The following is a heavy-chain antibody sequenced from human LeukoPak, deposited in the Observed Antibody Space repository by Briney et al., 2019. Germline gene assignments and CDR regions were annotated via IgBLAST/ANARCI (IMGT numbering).Heavy chain of an antibody. CDR1: GFTFSTFW. J-gene: IGHJ4*02. CDR3: ARDRWEGTFSDY. CDR2: IKGDGSEK. V-gene: IGHV3-7*01. D-gene: IGHD1-26*01. Sequence: PGGSLRLSCAASGFTFSTFWMSWVRQAPGKGLEWVAIIKGDGSEKAYVDSVKGRLRISRDNAENSLYLQMSSLRAEDTAVYYCARDRWEGTFSDYWGQGTLVTVSS.